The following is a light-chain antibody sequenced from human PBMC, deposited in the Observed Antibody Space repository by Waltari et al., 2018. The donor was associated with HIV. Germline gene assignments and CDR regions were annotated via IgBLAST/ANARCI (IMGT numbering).Light chain of an antibody. V-gene: IGLV1-47*01. J-gene: IGLJ1*01. CDR1: SSSIGSNY. CDR2: RNN. CDR3: AAWDDSLSGYV. Sequence: QSVLTQPPSASGTPGQRVTISCSGSSSSIGSNYVYWYQQLPGTAPKLLIYRNNQRPSGVPDQFSGSKSGTSASLAISGLRSEDEADYYCAAWDDSLSGYVFGTGTKVTVL.